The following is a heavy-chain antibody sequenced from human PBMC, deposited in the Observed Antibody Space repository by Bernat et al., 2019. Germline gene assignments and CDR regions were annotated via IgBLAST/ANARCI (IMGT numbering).Heavy chain of an antibody. CDR2: IYSGGST. D-gene: IGHD3-3*01. CDR1: GFTVSSNY. Sequence: EVQLVESGGGLIQPGGSLRLSCAASGFTVSSNYMSWVRQAPGKGLEWVSVIYSGGSTYYADSVKGRFTISRENSKSTLYLQMNSLRAEDTAVYYCARVKMGETIFGVVRGYFDYWGQGTLVTVSS. J-gene: IGHJ4*02. CDR3: ARVKMGETIFGVVRGYFDY. V-gene: IGHV3-53*01.